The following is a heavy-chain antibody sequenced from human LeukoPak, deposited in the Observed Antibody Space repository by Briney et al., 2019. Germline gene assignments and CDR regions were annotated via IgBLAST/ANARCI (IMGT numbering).Heavy chain of an antibody. CDR3: ARGTGLSGSYYAFDY. CDR2: IDSSSSYI. V-gene: IGHV3-21*01. Sequence: GGYLRLSCAASGFTFSSYSMTWVRQAPGKWLEWVSSIDSSSSYIYYADSLKGRFTISRDNAKNSLYLQMNSLRAEDTAVYYCARGTGLSGSYYAFDYWGQGTLVTVSS. J-gene: IGHJ4*02. D-gene: IGHD1-26*01. CDR1: GFTFSSYS.